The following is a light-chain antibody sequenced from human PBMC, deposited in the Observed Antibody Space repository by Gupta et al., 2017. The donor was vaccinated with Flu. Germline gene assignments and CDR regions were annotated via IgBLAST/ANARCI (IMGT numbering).Light chain of an antibody. Sequence: TRFLFPGERATLSCRDSQSLSSSYLAWNQQKPGQAPRLLIYGASSRATGIPDRFSGSGSGTNFTLTISRREPEDFAVYYCQQYGTSPLFAFGPGTKVNIK. J-gene: IGKJ3*01. V-gene: IGKV3-20*01. CDR1: QSLSSSY. CDR2: GAS. CDR3: QQYGTSPLFA.